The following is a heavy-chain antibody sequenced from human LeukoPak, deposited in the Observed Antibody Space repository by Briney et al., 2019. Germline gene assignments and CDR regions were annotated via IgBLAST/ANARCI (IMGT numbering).Heavy chain of an antibody. CDR3: ARECAWFGELFNYYYMDV. V-gene: IGHV3-30*04. CDR2: ISYDGSNK. Sequence: PGRSLRLSCAASGFTFSNYAMHWVRQAPGKGLEWVAVISYDGSNKYYADSVKGRFTISRDNSKNTLYLQMNSLRAEDTAVYYCARECAWFGELFNYYYMDVWGKGTTVTVSS. CDR1: GFTFSNYA. D-gene: IGHD3-10*01. J-gene: IGHJ6*03.